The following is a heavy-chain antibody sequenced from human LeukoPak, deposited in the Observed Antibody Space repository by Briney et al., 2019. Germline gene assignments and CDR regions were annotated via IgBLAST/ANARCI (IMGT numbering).Heavy chain of an antibody. V-gene: IGHV4-59*08. J-gene: IGHJ4*02. Sequence: SETLSLTCTVSGGSISSYYWSWIRQPPGKGLEWIGYIYYSGSTNYNPYLKSRVTISVDTSKNQFSLKLSSVTAADTAVYYCARVPEGPFDYWGQGTLVTVSS. CDR1: GGSISSYY. CDR2: IYYSGST. CDR3: ARVPEGPFDY.